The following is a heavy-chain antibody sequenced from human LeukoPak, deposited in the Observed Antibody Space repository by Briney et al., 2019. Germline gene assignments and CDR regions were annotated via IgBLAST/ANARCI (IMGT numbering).Heavy chain of an antibody. V-gene: IGHV3-33*01. CDR1: GFSISNHF. CDR3: AREVGRKYYFDY. Sequence: GRSLRLSCVASGFSISNHFMHWVRHPPGKGLEWLAVIWSDGSNQFYADSVKGRFTIARDNSMNTLYLQMSSLRAEDTAVYYCAREVGRKYYFDYWGQGTLVTVSS. D-gene: IGHD1-14*01. CDR2: IWSDGSNQ. J-gene: IGHJ4*02.